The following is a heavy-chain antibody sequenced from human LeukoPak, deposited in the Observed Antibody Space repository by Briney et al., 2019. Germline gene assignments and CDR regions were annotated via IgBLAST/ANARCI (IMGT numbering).Heavy chain of an antibody. D-gene: IGHD3-3*01. V-gene: IGHV3-30-3*01. J-gene: IGHJ6*03. CDR1: RFTFSSYA. CDR2: ISYDGSNK. CDR3: ARDVYDFWSGYPRGGYMDV. Sequence: GGSLRLSCAASRFTFSSYAMHWVRQAPGKGLEWVAVISYDGSNKYYADSVKGRFTISRDNSKNTLYLQMNSLRAEDTAVYYCARDVYDFWSGYPRGGYMDVWGKGTTVTVSS.